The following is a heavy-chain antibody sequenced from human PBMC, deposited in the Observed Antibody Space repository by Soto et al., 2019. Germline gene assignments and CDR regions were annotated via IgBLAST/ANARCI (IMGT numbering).Heavy chain of an antibody. Sequence: ASVKVSCKASGYTFTSYDINWVRQATGQGLEWMGWMNPNSGNTGYAQKFQGRVTMTRNTSISTAYMELSSLRSEDTAVYYCARGRREPLEWLLSPLYYYYYYMDVWGKGTTVTVSS. J-gene: IGHJ6*03. CDR1: GYTFTSYD. V-gene: IGHV1-8*01. D-gene: IGHD3-3*01. CDR3: ARGRREPLEWLLSPLYYYYYYMDV. CDR2: MNPNSGNT.